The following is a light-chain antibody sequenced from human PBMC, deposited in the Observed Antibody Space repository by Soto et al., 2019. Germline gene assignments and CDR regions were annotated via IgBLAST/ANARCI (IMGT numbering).Light chain of an antibody. CDR1: QGVSRY. CDR2: AAS. V-gene: IGKV1-9*01. Sequence: IPLTQSPSSLSASVGDSVTITCRASQGVSRYLSWYQQKPGRAPILLISAASTLQSGVPARFSGSGSGTDFTLSITSLQPEDFATYYCQQLNTYPDTFGGGTEVEIK. CDR3: QQLNTYPDT. J-gene: IGKJ4*01.